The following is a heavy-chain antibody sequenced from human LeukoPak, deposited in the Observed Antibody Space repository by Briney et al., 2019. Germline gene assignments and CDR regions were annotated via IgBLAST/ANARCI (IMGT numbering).Heavy chain of an antibody. V-gene: IGHV3-7*01. CDR2: IQHDGSEK. CDR3: ARDSTVATYYGVDV. D-gene: IGHD6-19*01. CDR1: GFTFRSYW. Sequence: GGSLRLSCAASGFTFRSYWMSWVRQALGKGLEWVANIQHDGSEKNYIDSVQGRFTISRDNAKTSLYLQMNSLRAEDTAVYYCARDSTVATYYGVDVWGQGTTVTVSS. J-gene: IGHJ6*02.